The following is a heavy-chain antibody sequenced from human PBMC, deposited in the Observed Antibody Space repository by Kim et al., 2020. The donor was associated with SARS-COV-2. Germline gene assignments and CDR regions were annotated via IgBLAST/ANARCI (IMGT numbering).Heavy chain of an antibody. V-gene: IGHV4-59*01. D-gene: IGHD1-26*01. Sequence: SESLSLTCTVSGGSINNYYWSWVRQPPGKRPAWIGWISYTGSPNYNPSFKSRVTISVDTSKNQFSLKLTSVTAADTAVYYCARFTGAQYYFDLWGPGTLVPVSS. J-gene: IGHJ4*02. CDR1: GGSINNYY. CDR2: ISYTGSP. CDR3: ARFTGAQYYFDL.